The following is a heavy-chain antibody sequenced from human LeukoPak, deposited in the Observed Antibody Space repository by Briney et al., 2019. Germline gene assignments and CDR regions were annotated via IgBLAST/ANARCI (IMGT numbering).Heavy chain of an antibody. CDR1: GGTFSSYA. CDR3: ARADSSGWFNTAY. Sequence: ASVKVSCKASGGTFSSYAISWVRQAPGQGLEWMGGIIPIFGTANYAQKFQGRVTITTGESTSTAYMELSSLRSEDTAVYYCARADSSGWFNTAYWGQGTLVTVSS. J-gene: IGHJ4*02. V-gene: IGHV1-69*05. D-gene: IGHD6-19*01. CDR2: IIPIFGTA.